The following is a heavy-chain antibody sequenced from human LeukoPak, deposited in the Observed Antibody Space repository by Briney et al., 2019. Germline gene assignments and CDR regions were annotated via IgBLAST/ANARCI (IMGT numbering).Heavy chain of an antibody. CDR3: ARLFMTTVTHYFDY. J-gene: IGHJ4*02. CDR1: GFTFSSYS. CDR2: LSGSGVGT. V-gene: IGHV3-23*01. Sequence: GGSLRLSCAASGFTFSSYSMSWVRQAPGKGLEWVSGLSGSGVGTYYADSVKGRFTISRDNSKDTLYLQMDSLTAEDTAVYYCARLFMTTVTHYFDYWGQGTLVTVSS. D-gene: IGHD4-17*01.